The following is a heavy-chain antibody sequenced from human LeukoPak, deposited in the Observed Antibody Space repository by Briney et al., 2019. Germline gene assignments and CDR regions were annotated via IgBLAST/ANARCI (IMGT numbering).Heavy chain of an antibody. CDR2: IYYSGST. D-gene: IGHD6-13*01. J-gene: IGHJ6*03. CDR3: ARGRVSSSTWYSTYYYYFYMDV. Sequence: SETLSLTCTVSGGSNSRYYWSWIRQPPGKGLEWIGYIYYSGSTNYNPSLESRVTISVDTSKNQFSLKLSSVTAADTAVYFCARGRVSSSTWYSTYYYYFYMDVWGKGTTVTVSS. CDR1: GGSNSRYY. V-gene: IGHV4-59*01.